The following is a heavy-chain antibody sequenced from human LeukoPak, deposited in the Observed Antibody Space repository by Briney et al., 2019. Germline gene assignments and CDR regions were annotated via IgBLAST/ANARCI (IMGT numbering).Heavy chain of an antibody. CDR3: ARDYDFWSGYPLFDY. J-gene: IGHJ4*02. Sequence: VASVKVSCKASGYTFTSYAMHWVRQAPGQRLEWMGWINAGNGNTKYSQKFQGRVTITRDTSASTAYMELSSLRSEDTAVYYCARDYDFWSGYPLFDYWGQGTLVTVSS. D-gene: IGHD3-3*01. V-gene: IGHV1-3*01. CDR2: INAGNGNT. CDR1: GYTFTSYA.